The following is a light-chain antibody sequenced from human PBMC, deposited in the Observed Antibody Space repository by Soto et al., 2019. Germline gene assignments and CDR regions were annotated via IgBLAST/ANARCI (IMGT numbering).Light chain of an antibody. V-gene: IGKV3-15*01. Sequence: EVVLTQSPATLSLAPGERATLSCRASQFLSSYLAWYQQKPGQPPRLLIYDTSTRATGIPARFSGSGSGTEFTLSISSLQSEDFAVYYCKQYKEWSPFTFGQGTRLEIK. CDR1: QFLSSY. CDR2: DTS. CDR3: KQYKEWSPFT. J-gene: IGKJ5*01.